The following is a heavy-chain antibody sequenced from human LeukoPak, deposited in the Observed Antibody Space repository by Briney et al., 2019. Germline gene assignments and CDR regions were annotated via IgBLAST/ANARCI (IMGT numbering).Heavy chain of an antibody. CDR2: IYYSGST. J-gene: IGHJ6*03. CDR3: ARAVPYSDFWSRPGGYYDYYIDI. Sequence: SETLSLTCTVSGGSISSHYWSWIRQPPGKGLEWIGYIYYSGSTNYNPSLKSRVTISVDTSKNQFSLKLSSVTAADAAVYYCARAVPYSDFWSRPGGYYDYYIDIWGKGTTVTVSS. CDR1: GGSISSHY. D-gene: IGHD3-3*01. V-gene: IGHV4-59*11.